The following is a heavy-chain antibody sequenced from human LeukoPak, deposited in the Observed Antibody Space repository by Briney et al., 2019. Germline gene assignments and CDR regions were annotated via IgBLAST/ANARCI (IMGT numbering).Heavy chain of an antibody. V-gene: IGHV1-69*13. J-gene: IGHJ4*02. CDR1: GGTFSSYA. Sequence: GASVKVSCTASGGTFSSYAISWVRQAPGQGLEWMGGIIPIFGTANYAQKFQGRVTITADESTSTAYMELSSLRSEDTAVYYCASGAEGYYDSSGYYYNRFHFDYWGQGTLVTVSS. CDR2: IIPIFGTA. CDR3: ASGAEGYYDSSGYYYNRFHFDY. D-gene: IGHD3-22*01.